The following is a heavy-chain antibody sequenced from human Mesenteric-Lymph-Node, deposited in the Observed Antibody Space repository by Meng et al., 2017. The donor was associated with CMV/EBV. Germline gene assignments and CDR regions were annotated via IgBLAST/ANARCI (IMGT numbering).Heavy chain of an antibody. V-gene: IGHV4-34*01. CDR2: INHSGST. Sequence: QVQFHQLGAVLVKPSETLSVTFAVYGGSFSGYYWNWIRQSPEKGLEWIGEINHSGSTTYNPSFTSRIIISVDTSTNQISLNMSSVTAADTAVYYCARGSSYDILTGYFDYWGQGALVTVPS. J-gene: IGHJ4*02. D-gene: IGHD3-9*01. CDR3: ARGSSYDILTGYFDY. CDR1: GGSFSGYY.